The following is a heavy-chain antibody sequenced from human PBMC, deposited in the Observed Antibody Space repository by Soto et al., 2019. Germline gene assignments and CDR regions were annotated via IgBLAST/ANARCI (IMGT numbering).Heavy chain of an antibody. Sequence: QVHLVESGGGVVQPGRSLRLSCAASGFSFSHCGMHWVRQAPGKGLEWVAAISSDGSDKYYSESVKGRFTISRDNSKNTLFLQMNSLRVEDTAVYYCVKGSEVARQELDYWGQGTLVTVSS. CDR2: ISSDGSDK. V-gene: IGHV3-30*18. J-gene: IGHJ4*02. CDR1: GFSFSHCG. CDR3: VKGSEVARQELDY. D-gene: IGHD2-15*01.